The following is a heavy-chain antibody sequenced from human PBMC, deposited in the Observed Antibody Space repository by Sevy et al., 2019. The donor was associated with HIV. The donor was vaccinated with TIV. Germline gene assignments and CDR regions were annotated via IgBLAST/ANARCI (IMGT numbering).Heavy chain of an antibody. Sequence: GGSLRLSCEASGFTFRSYEMNWVRQAPGKGLEWVSYISSSGSIIYYADSVKGRFTISRDNAKNSLYTQMNSLRAEDTAVYYCARVDANYDKGFDPWGQGTLVTVSS. J-gene: IGHJ5*02. CDR1: GFTFRSYE. CDR3: ARVDANYDKGFDP. V-gene: IGHV3-48*03. CDR2: ISSSGSII. D-gene: IGHD3-22*01.